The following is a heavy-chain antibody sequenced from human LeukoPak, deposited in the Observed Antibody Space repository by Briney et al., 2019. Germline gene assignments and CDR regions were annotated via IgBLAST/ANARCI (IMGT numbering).Heavy chain of an antibody. CDR3: ARDQNPMYYYDSSGYYY. D-gene: IGHD3-22*01. CDR2: INHSGST. CDR1: GGSFSGYY. Sequence: SETLSLTCAAYGGSFSGYYWSWIRQPPGKGLEWIGEINHSGSTNYNPSLKSRVTISVDTSKNQFSLKLSSVTAADTAVYYCARDQNPMYYYDSSGYYYWGQGTLVTVSS. J-gene: IGHJ4*02. V-gene: IGHV4-34*01.